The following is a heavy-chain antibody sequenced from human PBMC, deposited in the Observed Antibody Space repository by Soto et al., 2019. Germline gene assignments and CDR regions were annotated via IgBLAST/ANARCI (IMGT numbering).Heavy chain of an antibody. V-gene: IGHV3-21*01. J-gene: IGHJ4*02. D-gene: IGHD6-13*01. CDR1: GFTFTTYS. CDR2: ISSSSTYI. CDR3: ARDPGSRGNYYFDF. Sequence: EVQLVESGGGLVQPGGSLRLSCEASGFTFTTYSLNWVRQVPGKGLEWVSSISSSSTYIYYSDSVRGRFTISRDNAKTSLYLQMNSLRAEDTAVYYCARDPGSRGNYYFDFWGQGTLVTVSS.